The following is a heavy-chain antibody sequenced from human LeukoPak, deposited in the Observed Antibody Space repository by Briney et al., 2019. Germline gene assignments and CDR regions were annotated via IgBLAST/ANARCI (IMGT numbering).Heavy chain of an antibody. Sequence: TLSLTCTVSGGSISSYYWSWIRQPPGKGLEWIGYIYYSGSTNYNPSLKSRVTISVDTSKNQFSLKLSSVTAADTAVYYCAREFIAAAGTDYWGQGTLVTVSS. D-gene: IGHD6-13*01. CDR1: GGSISSYY. CDR3: AREFIAAAGTDY. CDR2: IYYSGST. J-gene: IGHJ4*02. V-gene: IGHV4-59*12.